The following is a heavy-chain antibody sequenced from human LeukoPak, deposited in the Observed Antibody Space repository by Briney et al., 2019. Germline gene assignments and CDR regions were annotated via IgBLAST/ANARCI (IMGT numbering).Heavy chain of an antibody. CDR1: GFTFSSYW. Sequence: GGSLRLSCAASGFTFSSYWMSWVRQAPGKGVEWVANIKQDGSEKYYVDSVKGGFTISRDNAKNSLYLQMNSLRAEDTAVYYCARVGGCDWDYFDYWGQGTLVTVSS. CDR3: ARVGGCDWDYFDY. D-gene: IGHD5-12*01. V-gene: IGHV3-7*03. CDR2: IKQDGSEK. J-gene: IGHJ4*02.